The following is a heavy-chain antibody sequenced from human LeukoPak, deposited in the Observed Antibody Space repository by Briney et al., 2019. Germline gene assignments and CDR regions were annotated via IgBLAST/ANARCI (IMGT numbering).Heavy chain of an antibody. D-gene: IGHD6-13*01. J-gene: IGHJ4*02. Sequence: SETLSLTCTVSGGSISSYYWSWIRQPAGKGLEWIGHIYTSGSTNYNPSLKSRVTMSVDTSTNQFSLKLSSVTAADTAIDYCARDLYSSSWYGTFDYWGQGTLVTVSS. CDR3: ARDLYSSSWYGTFDY. CDR2: IYTSGST. V-gene: IGHV4-4*07. CDR1: GGSISSYY.